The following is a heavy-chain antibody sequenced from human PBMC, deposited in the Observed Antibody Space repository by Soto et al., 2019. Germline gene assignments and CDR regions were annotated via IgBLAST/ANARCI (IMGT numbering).Heavy chain of an antibody. CDR1: GVSISSSNCY. CDR3: ARHDGTVTLNWFDP. J-gene: IGHJ5*02. CDR2: IYYGGSI. V-gene: IGHV4-39*01. Sequence: SETLSLTCTVSGVSISSSNCYWGWIRQPPGKGLEWIGSIYYGGSIYYNKSLKSRITISVDTSKNLFSLKLSSVTAADTAVYYCARHDGTVTLNWFDPWGQGTLVTVSS. D-gene: IGHD4-17*01.